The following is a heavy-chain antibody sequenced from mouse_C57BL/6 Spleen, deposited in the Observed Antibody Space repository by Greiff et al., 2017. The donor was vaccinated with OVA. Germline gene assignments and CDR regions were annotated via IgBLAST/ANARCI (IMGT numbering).Heavy chain of an antibody. Sequence: VQVVESGPELVKPGASVKISCKASGYTFTDYYINWVKQRPGQGLEWIGWIYPGSGNTKYNEKFKGKATLTVDTSSSTAYMQLSSLTSEDSAVYFCARSDDYGSLYAMDYWGQGTSVTVSS. CDR1: GYTFTDYY. CDR3: ARSDDYGSLYAMDY. D-gene: IGHD1-1*01. J-gene: IGHJ4*01. V-gene: IGHV1-84*01. CDR2: IYPGSGNT.